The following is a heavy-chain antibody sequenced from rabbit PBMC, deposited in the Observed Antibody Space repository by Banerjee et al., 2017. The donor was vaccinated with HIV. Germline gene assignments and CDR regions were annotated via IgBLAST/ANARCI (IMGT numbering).Heavy chain of an antibody. V-gene: IGHV1S43*01. J-gene: IGHJ4*01. CDR1: GFDLYTYYY. CDR3: ATGDGGDGYASRWNL. CDR2: IYTSSGST. Sequence: QSLEESGGDLVKPGASLTLTCTASGFDLYTYYYMCWVRQAPGKGLEWIACIYTSSGSTWYASWVNGRFTISRSTSLNTVDLKMTSLTAADTATYFCATGDGGDGYASRWNLWGQGTLVTVS. D-gene: IGHD6-1*01.